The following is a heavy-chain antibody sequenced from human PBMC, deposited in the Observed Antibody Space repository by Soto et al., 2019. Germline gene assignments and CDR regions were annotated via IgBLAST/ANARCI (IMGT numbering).Heavy chain of an antibody. V-gene: IGHV3-48*02. CDR1: GFTFSSYS. CDR3: ARGVQIIVLLPAAIDY. D-gene: IGHD2-2*01. J-gene: IGHJ4*02. CDR2: IHNSSSTI. Sequence: EVQLAESGGGLVQPGESLRLSCAASGFTFSSYSMNWVRQAPGKGLEWVSYIHNSSSTIYYADSVRGRFTISRDNAKNSLYLQMNSLRDEDTAVYYCARGVQIIVLLPAAIDYWGQGTLVTVSS.